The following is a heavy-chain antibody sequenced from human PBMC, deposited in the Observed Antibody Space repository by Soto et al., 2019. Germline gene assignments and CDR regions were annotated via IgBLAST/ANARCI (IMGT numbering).Heavy chain of an antibody. Sequence: QVQLVQSGAEVKKPGASVKVSCKASGYTFTTHGISWVRQVPGQGLEWMGWVRGDNGHTNYAQSLQGRVTMTTDTSTNTADMELRSLRSADTAVYYCARDIGYCRSGTCYREWFEPWGQGTLVTVSS. D-gene: IGHD2-15*01. J-gene: IGHJ5*02. CDR2: VRGDNGHT. V-gene: IGHV1-18*01. CDR3: ARDIGYCRSGTCYREWFEP. CDR1: GYTFTTHG.